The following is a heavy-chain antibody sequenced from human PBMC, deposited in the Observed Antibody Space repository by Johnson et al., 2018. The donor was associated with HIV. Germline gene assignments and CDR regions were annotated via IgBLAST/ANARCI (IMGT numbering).Heavy chain of an antibody. V-gene: IGHV3-15*01. J-gene: IGHJ3*02. Sequence: VQLVESGGGVVQPGRSLRLSCAASGFTFTNAWMHWVRQAPVKGLEWVGRLKSRTDGETADYAAPVKGRFTISRDDSKNTLYLQMNSLKTEDTALYYCTTDVPGAFDIWGQGTMVTVSS. CDR1: GFTFTNAW. D-gene: IGHD3-10*02. CDR2: LKSRTDGETA. CDR3: TTDVPGAFDI.